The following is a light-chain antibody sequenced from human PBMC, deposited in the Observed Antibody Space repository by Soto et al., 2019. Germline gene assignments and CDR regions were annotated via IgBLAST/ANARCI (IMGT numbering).Light chain of an antibody. CDR3: HCHQFDRSRVYS. Sequence: EIVLTQSPVTLSLSPGERATLSCTASQSVTSTYLAWYQQKPGQSPRLIIYGGSTRASDFPDRFSGGGSGTDFTLIISRVEPDDSEVYYCHCHQFDRSRVYSFGQGTKLE. V-gene: IGKV3-20*01. J-gene: IGKJ2*03. CDR2: GGS. CDR1: QSVTSTY.